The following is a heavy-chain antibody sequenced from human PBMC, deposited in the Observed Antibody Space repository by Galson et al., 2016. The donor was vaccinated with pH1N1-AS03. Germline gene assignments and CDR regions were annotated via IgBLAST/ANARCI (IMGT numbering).Heavy chain of an antibody. CDR1: GFTLRHYG. V-gene: IGHV3-30*03. D-gene: IGHD1-26*01. Sequence: LSLSCAASGFTLRHYGMYWVRQAPGQGLECVAVVSYDGSNKYYVDPVKGRFTIYRDNSKNTLFLQVNGLRPEDTGVYYCARESRGVGAIEVGFDPWGQGTLVTVSS. CDR2: VSYDGSNK. J-gene: IGHJ5*02. CDR3: ARESRGVGAIEVGFDP.